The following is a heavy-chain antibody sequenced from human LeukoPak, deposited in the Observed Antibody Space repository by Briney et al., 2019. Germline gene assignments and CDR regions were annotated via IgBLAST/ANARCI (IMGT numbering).Heavy chain of an antibody. V-gene: IGHV1-18*01. J-gene: IGHJ6*02. D-gene: IGHD2-15*01. CDR1: GGTFSSYA. Sequence: ASVKVSCKASGGTFSSYAISWVRQAPGQGLEWMGRISAYNGNTNYAQKLQGRVTMTTDTSTSTAYMELRSLRSDDTAVYYCARDGYIVVVVAATRHYYYGMDVWGQGTTVTVSS. CDR2: ISAYNGNT. CDR3: ARDGYIVVVVAATRHYYYGMDV.